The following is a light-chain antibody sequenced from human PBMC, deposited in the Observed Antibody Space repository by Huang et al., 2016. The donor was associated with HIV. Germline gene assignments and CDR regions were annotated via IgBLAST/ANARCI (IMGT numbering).Light chain of an antibody. Sequence: IQLTQSPSSLSASVGDRVTITCRARQGISHYLAWYQQQPGKAPKLLIYAASTLDTGVPARFSGSGSGTEFTLTISSLQPEDFATYYCQQLDSYPVTFGGGTKVDIK. V-gene: IGKV1-9*01. CDR2: AAS. J-gene: IGKJ4*01. CDR3: QQLDSYPVT. CDR1: QGISHY.